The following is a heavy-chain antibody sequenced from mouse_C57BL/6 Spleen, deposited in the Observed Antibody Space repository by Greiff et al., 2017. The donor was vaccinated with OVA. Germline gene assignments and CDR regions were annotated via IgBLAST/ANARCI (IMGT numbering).Heavy chain of an antibody. CDR1: GYSITSGYY. V-gene: IGHV3-6*01. CDR3: ARAYYGSSFYYAMDY. CDR2: ISYDGSN. Sequence: EVQLQQSGPGLVKPSQSLSLPCSVTGYSITSGYYWNWIRQFPGNKLGWMGYISYDGSNNYNPSLKNRISITRDPSKNQFFLKLNSVTTEDTATYYCARAYYGSSFYYAMDYWGQGTSVTVSS. D-gene: IGHD1-1*01. J-gene: IGHJ4*01.